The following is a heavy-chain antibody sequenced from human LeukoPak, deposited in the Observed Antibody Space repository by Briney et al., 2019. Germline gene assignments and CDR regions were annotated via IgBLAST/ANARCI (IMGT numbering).Heavy chain of an antibody. Sequence: ASVKVSCKASGYTFTSYYMHWVRQAPGQGLEWMGWISAYNGNTNYAQKLQGRVTMTTDTSTSTAYMELRSLRSDDTAVYYCARARVFGVVGYYYYGMDVWGQGTTVTVSS. CDR3: ARARVFGVVGYYYYGMDV. D-gene: IGHD3-3*01. CDR2: ISAYNGNT. CDR1: GYTFTSYY. J-gene: IGHJ6*02. V-gene: IGHV1-18*04.